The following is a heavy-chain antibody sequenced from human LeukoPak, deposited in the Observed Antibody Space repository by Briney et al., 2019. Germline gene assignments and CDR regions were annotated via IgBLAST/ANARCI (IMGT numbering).Heavy chain of an antibody. CDR1: GFTFDDYA. D-gene: IGHD6-19*01. Sequence: PGGSLRLSCAASGFTFDDYAMHWVRQAPGKGLEWVSGISWNSGSIGYADSVKGRFTISRDSAKNSLYLQMNSLRAEDTALYYCAKDFSAVAGTKAFDYWGQGTLVTVSS. CDR2: ISWNSGSI. V-gene: IGHV3-9*01. J-gene: IGHJ4*02. CDR3: AKDFSAVAGTKAFDY.